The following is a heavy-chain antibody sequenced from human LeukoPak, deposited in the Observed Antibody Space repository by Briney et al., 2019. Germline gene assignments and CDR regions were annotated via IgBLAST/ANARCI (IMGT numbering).Heavy chain of an antibody. CDR3: AKVLAVAGSEDY. CDR1: GFTFSSYA. J-gene: IGHJ4*02. D-gene: IGHD6-19*01. V-gene: IGHV3-23*01. CDR2: ISGSGGST. Sequence: PGASLRLSCAASGFTFSSYAMSWVRQAPGKGLEWGSAISGSGGSTYYADSVKGRFTISRDNSKNTLYLQMNSLRAEDTAVYYCAKVLAVAGSEDYWGQGTLVTVSS.